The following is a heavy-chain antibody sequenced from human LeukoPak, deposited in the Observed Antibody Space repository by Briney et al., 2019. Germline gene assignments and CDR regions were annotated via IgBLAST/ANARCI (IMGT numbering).Heavy chain of an antibody. V-gene: IGHV1-2*02. CDR2: FNPDSGAT. D-gene: IGHD2/OR15-2a*01. CDR3: ARAKESADKTAFDI. J-gene: IGHJ3*02. CDR1: AYTLIGYY. Sequence: GASVKVSCKTSAYTLIGYYMHWVRQAPGQGLEWLGWFNPDSGATLYAQKFQGRVTLTRDTSINTAYMEVSRLTSDDTAVYYCARAKESADKTAFDIWGQGTMVTVSS.